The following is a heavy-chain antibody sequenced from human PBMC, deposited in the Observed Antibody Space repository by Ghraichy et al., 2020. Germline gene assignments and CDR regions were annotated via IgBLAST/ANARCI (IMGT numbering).Heavy chain of an antibody. J-gene: IGHJ4*02. Sequence: GGSLRLSCAASGFTFSSYAMSWVRQAPGKGLEWVSGISGSGDNTYYADSVKGRFTISRDNSKNTLYLQMNSLRAEDTALYYFAKAPAPMYYDSSGYYRSWGQGTLVTVSS. CDR1: GFTFSSYA. D-gene: IGHD3-22*01. CDR2: ISGSGDNT. V-gene: IGHV3-23*01. CDR3: AKAPAPMYYDSSGYYRS.